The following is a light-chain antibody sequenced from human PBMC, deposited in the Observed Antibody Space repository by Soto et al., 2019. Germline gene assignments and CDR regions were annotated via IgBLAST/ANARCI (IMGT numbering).Light chain of an antibody. CDR2: EVS. V-gene: IGLV2-14*01. CDR1: SIDIAPYNY. CDR3: ISYTSSTNYV. J-gene: IGLJ1*01. Sequence: SALTQPASVSGSPGQSITISCTGTSIDIAPYNYVSWYQQHPGKAPKLIIYEVSYRPSGISNRFSGSKSGTTASLTISGLQAEDEADYYCISYTSSTNYVFGTGTKVTVL.